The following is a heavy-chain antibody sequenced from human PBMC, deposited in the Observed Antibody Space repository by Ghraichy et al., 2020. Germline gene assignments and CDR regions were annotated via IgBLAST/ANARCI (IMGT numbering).Heavy chain of an antibody. D-gene: IGHD3-9*01. CDR3: ARHTPDPFTGYLDGFFDS. V-gene: IGHV4-39*01. Sequence: GSLRLSCAVSGGSMSSSNHNWGWIRQPPGQGLEWIGRIYYTGSTNYNPSLESRVSMSVDTSKNQFSLKLRSVTAADTAVYYCARHTPDPFTGYLDGFFDSWGQGTLLTVSS. CDR1: GGSMSSSNHN. J-gene: IGHJ4*02. CDR2: IYYTGST.